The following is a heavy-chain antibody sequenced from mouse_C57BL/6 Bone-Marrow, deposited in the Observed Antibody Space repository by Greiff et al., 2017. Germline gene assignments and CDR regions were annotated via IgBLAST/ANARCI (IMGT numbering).Heavy chain of an antibody. CDR2: IDPSGGGT. CDR1: GYTFTSYW. Sequence: QVQLQQPGAELVKPGASVKLSCKASGYTFTSYWMHWVQQRPGRGLEWIGRIDPSGGGTKYTEKFKSKVTLTVDKPSSTAYMQSSSLTSEDSAVYYCERRIYYYGSSWYFDVWGTGTTVTVSS. J-gene: IGHJ1*03. CDR3: ERRIYYYGSSWYFDV. V-gene: IGHV1-72*01. D-gene: IGHD1-1*01.